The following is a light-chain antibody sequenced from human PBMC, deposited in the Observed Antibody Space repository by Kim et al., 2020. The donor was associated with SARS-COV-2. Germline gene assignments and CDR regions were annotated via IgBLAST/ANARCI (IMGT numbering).Light chain of an antibody. CDR2: QDS. CDR3: QAWDSSTAV. V-gene: IGLV3-1*01. CDR1: KLGDKY. J-gene: IGLJ3*02. Sequence: SYELTQPPSVSVSPGQTASITCSGDKLGDKYACWYQQKPGQSPVLVIYQDSKRPSGIPERFSGSISGNTATLTISGTQAMDEADYYCQAWDSSTAVFGGGTKLTV.